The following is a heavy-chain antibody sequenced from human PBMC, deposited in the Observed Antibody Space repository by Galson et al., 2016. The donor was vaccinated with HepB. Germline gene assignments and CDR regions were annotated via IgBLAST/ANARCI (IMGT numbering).Heavy chain of an antibody. D-gene: IGHD6-13*01. CDR3: ARVRQRLVIADDEYFQH. Sequence: SLRLSCAASGFTFSSYAMHWVRQAPGKGLEWVAVISYDGSDKYYTDSVKGRFPISRDNSKNTLYLQMHSLRVEYSAVYYCARVRQRLVIADDEYFQHWGQGTLVTVSS. CDR2: ISYDGSDK. V-gene: IGHV3-30*04. J-gene: IGHJ1*01. CDR1: GFTFSSYA.